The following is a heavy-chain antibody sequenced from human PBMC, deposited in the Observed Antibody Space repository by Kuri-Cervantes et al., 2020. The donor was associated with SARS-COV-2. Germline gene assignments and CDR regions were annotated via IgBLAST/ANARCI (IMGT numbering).Heavy chain of an antibody. V-gene: IGHV3-21*01. CDR2: ISSISSYI. CDR3: ARAHYGGYYFDY. J-gene: IGHJ4*02. D-gene: IGHD4-23*01. Sequence: GGSLRLSCVASGFTFSRYSMNWVRQAPGKGLEWVSSISSISSYIYYADSVKGRFTISRDNAKNSLYLQMNSLRAEDTAVYYCARAHYGGYYFDYWGQGTLVTVSS. CDR1: GFTFSRYS.